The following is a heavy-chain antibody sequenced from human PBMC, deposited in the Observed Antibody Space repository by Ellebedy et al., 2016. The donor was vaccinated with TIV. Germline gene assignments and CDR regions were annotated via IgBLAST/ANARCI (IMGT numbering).Heavy chain of an antibody. D-gene: IGHD1-26*01. V-gene: IGHV3-7*01. CDR2: IKQDGSEK. CDR3: ARVSWELLGGVDY. J-gene: IGHJ4*02. Sequence: GESLKLSCAASGFNFSSYWMSWVRQAPGKGLEWVANIKQDGSEKYYVDSVKGRFTISRDNAKNSLYLQMNSLRAEDTAVYYCARVSWELLGGVDYWGQGTLVTVSS. CDR1: GFNFSSYW.